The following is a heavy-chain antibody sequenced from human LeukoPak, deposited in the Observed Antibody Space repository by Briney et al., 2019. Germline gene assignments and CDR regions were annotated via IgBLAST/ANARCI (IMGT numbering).Heavy chain of an antibody. J-gene: IGHJ6*03. Sequence: PSETLSLTCTVSGYSISSGYYWGWIRQPPGKGLEWIGSIYHSGSTYYNPSLKSRVTISVDTSKNQFSLKLSSVTAADTAVYYCARGGRVLEWLLYRGGSHMDVWGKGTTVTVSS. CDR3: ARGGRVLEWLLYRGGSHMDV. CDR1: GYSISSGYY. V-gene: IGHV4-38-2*02. D-gene: IGHD3-3*01. CDR2: IYHSGST.